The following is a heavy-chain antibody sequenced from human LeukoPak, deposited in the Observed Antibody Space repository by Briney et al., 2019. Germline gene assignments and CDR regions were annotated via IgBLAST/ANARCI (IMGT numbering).Heavy chain of an antibody. D-gene: IGHD1-26*01. CDR2: ISYDGSNK. Sequence: GRSLRLSCAASGFTFSSYAMHWVRQAPGKGLEWVAVISYDGSNKYYADSVKGRFTISRDNSKNTLYLQMNSLRAEDTAVYYCARVRKAMWELLSAFDYWGQGTLVTVSS. J-gene: IGHJ4*02. V-gene: IGHV3-30-3*01. CDR3: ARVRKAMWELLSAFDY. CDR1: GFTFSSYA.